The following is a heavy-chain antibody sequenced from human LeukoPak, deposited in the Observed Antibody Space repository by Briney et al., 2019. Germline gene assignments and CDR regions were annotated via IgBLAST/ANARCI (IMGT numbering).Heavy chain of an antibody. CDR2: IYPGDSDT. CDR1: GYTFTGYY. CDR3: ARQYYYDSSGYPRWFDP. Sequence: KVSCKASGYTFTGYYMHWVRQMPGKGLEWMGIIYPGDSDTRYSPSFQGQVTISADKSISTAYLQWSSLKASDTAMYYCARQYYYDSSGYPRWFDPWGQGTLVTVSS. J-gene: IGHJ5*02. D-gene: IGHD3-22*01. V-gene: IGHV5-51*01.